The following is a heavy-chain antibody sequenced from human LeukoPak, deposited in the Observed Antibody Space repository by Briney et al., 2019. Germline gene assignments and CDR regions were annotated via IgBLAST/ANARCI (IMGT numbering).Heavy chain of an antibody. CDR1: GFTFSSYA. CDR2: ISGSGGST. CDR3: AKGCSEQRLGYFDY. J-gene: IGHJ4*02. Sequence: SGGSLRLSCAASGFTFSSYATSWVRQAPGKGLEWVSVISGSGGSTYYADSVKSRFTISRDNSKNTLYLQMNSLRAEDTAVYYCAKGCSEQRLGYFDYWGQETLVTVFS. D-gene: IGHD6-25*01. V-gene: IGHV3-23*01.